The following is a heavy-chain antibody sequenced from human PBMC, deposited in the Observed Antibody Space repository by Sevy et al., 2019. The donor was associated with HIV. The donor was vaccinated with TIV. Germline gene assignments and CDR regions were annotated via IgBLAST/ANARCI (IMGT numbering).Heavy chain of an antibody. CDR1: GFTFSDHY. CDR2: ISSSGIPI. D-gene: IGHD3-10*01. J-gene: IGHJ4*02. Sequence: GSLRLSCAASGFTFSDHYMSWIRQAPGKGLEWVSYISSSGIPIYYADSAKGRFTISRDNAKNSLYLQMNSLRAEDTAVYYCGRAKNYYGSGDYWGQGTLVTVSS. CDR3: GRAKNYYGSGDY. V-gene: IGHV3-11*01.